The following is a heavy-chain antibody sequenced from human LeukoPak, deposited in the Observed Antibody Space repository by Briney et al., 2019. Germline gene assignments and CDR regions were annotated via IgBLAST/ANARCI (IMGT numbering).Heavy chain of an antibody. D-gene: IGHD3-3*01. CDR2: IYHSGST. J-gene: IGHJ4*02. CDR3: ARVGWSGYYTSYYFDY. V-gene: IGHV4-38-2*01. CDR1: GYSISSGYY. Sequence: SETLSLTCAVSGYSISSGYYWGWIRQPPGKGLEWIGSIYHSGSTYYNPSLKSRVTISVDTSKNQFSLKLSSVTAADTAVYYCARVGWSGYYTSYYFDYWGQGTLVTVSS.